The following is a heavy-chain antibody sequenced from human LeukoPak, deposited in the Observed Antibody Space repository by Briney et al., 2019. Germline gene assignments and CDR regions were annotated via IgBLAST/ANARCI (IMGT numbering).Heavy chain of an antibody. Sequence: GGSLRLSCAASGFTFSNYAMSWVRQSPGKGLEWVSAISGSGGITYYADSVKGRFTISRDNSKNTLYVQVNSLGTEDTAAYYCAKGSYYDSSGSFYFDYWGQGTLVTVSS. D-gene: IGHD3-22*01. J-gene: IGHJ4*02. CDR2: ISGSGGIT. V-gene: IGHV3-23*01. CDR3: AKGSYYDSSGSFYFDY. CDR1: GFTFSNYA.